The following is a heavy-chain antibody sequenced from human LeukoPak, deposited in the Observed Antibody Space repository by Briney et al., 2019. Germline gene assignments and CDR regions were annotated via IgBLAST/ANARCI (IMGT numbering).Heavy chain of an antibody. V-gene: IGHV3-30*18. D-gene: IGHD1-26*01. Sequence: PGRSLRLSCAASGFTFSSYGMHWVRQAPGKGLEWVAVISYDGSNKYYADSVKGRFTISRDNSKNTLYLQMNSLRAEDTAVYYCAKDIILGFGGSQAPGAHWGQGTLVTVSS. CDR3: AKDIILGFGGSQAPGAH. CDR1: GFTFSSYG. J-gene: IGHJ4*02. CDR2: ISYDGSNK.